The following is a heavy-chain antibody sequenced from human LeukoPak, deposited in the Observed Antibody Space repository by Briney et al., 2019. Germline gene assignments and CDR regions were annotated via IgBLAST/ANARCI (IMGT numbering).Heavy chain of an antibody. CDR3: ARGGYYGSGNDFRFDP. V-gene: IGHV4-59*01. D-gene: IGHD3-10*01. Sequence: SETLSLTCNVSGGSMNRNYWSWIRQPPGKGLEWIGYTHYSGSTNYNPSLKSRVTISVDTSKNQFSLKLSSVTAADTAVYYCARGGYYGSGNDFRFDPWGQGTLVTVSS. CDR2: THYSGST. J-gene: IGHJ5*02. CDR1: GGSMNRNY.